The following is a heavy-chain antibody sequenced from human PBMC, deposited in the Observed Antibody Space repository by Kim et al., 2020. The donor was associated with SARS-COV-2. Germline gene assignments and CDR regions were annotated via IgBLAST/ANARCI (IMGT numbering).Heavy chain of an antibody. CDR1: GFTFSSYG. CDR2: IAYDGSNK. CDR3: ARDFVVVPAAILYYGKDV. Sequence: GGSLRLSCAASGFTFSSYGMHWVRQAPGKGLEWVAFIAYDGSNKYYADSVKGRFTISRDNSRNSLYLQMNSLRAEDTAVYYCARDFVVVPAAILYYGKDVWGQGTTVTVS. D-gene: IGHD2-2*01. V-gene: IGHV3-30*03. J-gene: IGHJ6*02.